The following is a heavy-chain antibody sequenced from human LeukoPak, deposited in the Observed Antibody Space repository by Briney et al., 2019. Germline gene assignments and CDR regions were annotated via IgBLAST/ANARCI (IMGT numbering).Heavy chain of an antibody. J-gene: IGHJ4*02. CDR2: ISISGGST. D-gene: IGHD3-22*01. CDR1: GFTFSSYA. CDR3: ARWVTHYDSSGYY. V-gene: IGHV3-23*01. Sequence: GGSLRLSCAASGFTFSSYAMSWVPQAPGKGLEWVSTISISGGSTYYADSVKGRFTISRDNSKNTLYLQMNSLRVEDTAVYYCARWVTHYDSSGYYWGQGTLVTVSS.